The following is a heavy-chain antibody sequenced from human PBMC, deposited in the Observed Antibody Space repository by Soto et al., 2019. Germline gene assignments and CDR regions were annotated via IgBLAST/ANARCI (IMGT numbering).Heavy chain of an antibody. Sequence: ASVKVSCKVSGYTLTELSMHWVRQAPGKGLEWMGGFDPEDGETIYAQKFQGRVTMTEDTSTDTAYMELSSLRSEDTAVYYCATGNPLEWELDHNWFDPWGQGTLVTVSS. CDR2: FDPEDGET. D-gene: IGHD1-26*01. CDR3: ATGNPLEWELDHNWFDP. J-gene: IGHJ5*02. CDR1: GYTLTELS. V-gene: IGHV1-24*01.